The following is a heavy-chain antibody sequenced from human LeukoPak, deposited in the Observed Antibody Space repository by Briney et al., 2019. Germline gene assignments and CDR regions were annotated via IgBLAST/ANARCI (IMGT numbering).Heavy chain of an antibody. Sequence: GGSLRLSCAASGFTFSSYSMNWVRQAPGKGLEWVSYISSSGTTKYYADSVKGRFTISRDNVKNSLYLQMNSLRDEDTAVYYCAVEGYCSGGSCYTNWFDSWGQGTLVTVSS. CDR3: AVEGYCSGGSCYTNWFDS. J-gene: IGHJ5*01. V-gene: IGHV3-48*02. CDR1: GFTFSSYS. CDR2: ISSSGTTK. D-gene: IGHD2-15*01.